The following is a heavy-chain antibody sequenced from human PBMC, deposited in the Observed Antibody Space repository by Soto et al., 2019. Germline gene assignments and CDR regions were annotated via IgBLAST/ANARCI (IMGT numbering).Heavy chain of an antibody. D-gene: IGHD3-16*02. CDR1: GYTFTSYG. CDR2: IFPKFGTT. J-gene: IGHJ6*02. V-gene: IGHV1-69*13. Sequence: SVKVSCKASGYTFTSYGISWVRQAPGQGLEWMGGIFPKFGTTYSAQKLQDRLTITADESTSTVYMQLSSLRLDDTAVYYCEAEIPCAKLSVVCGQGTTVTVSS. CDR3: EAEIPCAKLSVV.